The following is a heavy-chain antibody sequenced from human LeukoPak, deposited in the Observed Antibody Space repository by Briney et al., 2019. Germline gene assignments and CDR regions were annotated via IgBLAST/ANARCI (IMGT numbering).Heavy chain of an antibody. V-gene: IGHV1-46*01. CDR2: INPSGGSS. Sequence: ASVKVSCKASGYIFTTYYLHWVRQAPGQGLEWMGMINPSGGSSTSAQKFQGRVTMTRDTSTGTVYMELRSLRYDDTAVYYCVRDGGAAGTTLPGRNWFDPWGQGTLVTVSS. D-gene: IGHD1-14*01. CDR1: GYIFTTYY. CDR3: VRDGGAAGTTLPGRNWFDP. J-gene: IGHJ5*02.